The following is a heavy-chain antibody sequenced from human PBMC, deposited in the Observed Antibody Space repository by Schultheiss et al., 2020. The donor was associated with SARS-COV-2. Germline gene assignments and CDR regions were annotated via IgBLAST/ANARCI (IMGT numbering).Heavy chain of an antibody. Sequence: SETLSLTCTVSGGSISSSSYYWGWIRQPPGKGLEWIGSIYYSGSTNYNPSLKSRVTISVDKSKNQFSLKLSSVTAADTAVYYCARFGQDTYYYDSSGYYPFFDYWGQGTLVTVSS. J-gene: IGHJ4*02. V-gene: IGHV4-39*07. CDR2: IYYSGST. CDR3: ARFGQDTYYYDSSGYYPFFDY. D-gene: IGHD3-22*01. CDR1: GGSISSSSYY.